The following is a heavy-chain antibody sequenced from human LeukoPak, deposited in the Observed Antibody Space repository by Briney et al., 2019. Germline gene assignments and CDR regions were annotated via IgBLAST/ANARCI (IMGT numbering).Heavy chain of an antibody. D-gene: IGHD2/OR15-2a*01. J-gene: IGHJ6*04. CDR2: LYSGGDT. CDR3: ARGENYYFHADV. CDR1: GFSVSDSY. Sequence: GGSLRLSCAASGFSVSDSYMSWVRQAPGKGLEWVSILYSGGDTYYSASVRGRFTISRDNSKNTLYLQMNTLSAADTAVYFCARGENYYFHADVWGKGATVTVSS. V-gene: IGHV3-66*02.